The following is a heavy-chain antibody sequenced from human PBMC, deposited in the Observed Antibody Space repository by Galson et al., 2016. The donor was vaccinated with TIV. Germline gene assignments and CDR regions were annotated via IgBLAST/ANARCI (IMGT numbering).Heavy chain of an antibody. D-gene: IGHD5-18*01. J-gene: IGHJ6*02. Sequence: SLRLSCATSRFTFSRYGMHWVRQAPGKGLEWVAVIWYEGNNRDYADSVKGRFTISRDNSKNTLYLQMDSVRVEDTATYYCARIHRSYGMDVWGQGTTVTVSS. CDR2: IWYEGNNR. CDR3: ARIHRSYGMDV. CDR1: RFTFSRYG. V-gene: IGHV3-33*03.